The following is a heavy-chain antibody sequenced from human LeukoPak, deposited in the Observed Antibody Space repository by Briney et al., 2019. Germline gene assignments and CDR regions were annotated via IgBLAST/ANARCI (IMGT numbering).Heavy chain of an antibody. J-gene: IGHJ4*02. V-gene: IGHV3-23*01. CDR3: ARDPSIAAVGSYYFDY. CDR2: IFGSGDTT. D-gene: IGHD6-6*01. CDR1: GFPFSSYA. Sequence: GGSLRLSCAASGFPFSSYAMNWVRQAPGKGLEWVSIIFGSGDTTYYADSVKGRFTVSRDNSKNMLYLQMNSLRAEDTALYYCARDPSIAAVGSYYFDYWGQGTLVTVSS.